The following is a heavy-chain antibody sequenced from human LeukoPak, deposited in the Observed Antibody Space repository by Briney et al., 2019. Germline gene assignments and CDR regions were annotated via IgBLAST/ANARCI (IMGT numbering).Heavy chain of an antibody. D-gene: IGHD3-3*01. J-gene: IGHJ4*02. CDR3: ARHEDFWSGYYPDY. CDR2: IYPSDSDT. V-gene: IGHV5-51*01. CDR1: GYRFTSYW. Sequence: GESLKISCKGSGYRFTSYWIGWVRQMPGKGLGWMGIIYPSDSDTRYSPSFQGQVTISADKSISTAYLQWSSLKASDTAMYYCARHEDFWSGYYPDYWAREPWSPSPQ.